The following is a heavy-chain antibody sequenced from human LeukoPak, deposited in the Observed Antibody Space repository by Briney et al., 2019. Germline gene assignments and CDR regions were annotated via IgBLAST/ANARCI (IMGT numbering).Heavy chain of an antibody. Sequence: PSETLSLTCTVSGGSISSYYWSWIRQPPGKGLEWIGYIYYSGSTNYNPSLKSRVTISVDTSKNQFSLKLSSVTAADTAVYYCARVSIAAAGNSNYYYYMDVWGKGTTVTVSS. CDR1: GGSISSYY. J-gene: IGHJ6*03. CDR2: IYYSGST. CDR3: ARVSIAAAGNSNYYYYMDV. D-gene: IGHD6-13*01. V-gene: IGHV4-59*01.